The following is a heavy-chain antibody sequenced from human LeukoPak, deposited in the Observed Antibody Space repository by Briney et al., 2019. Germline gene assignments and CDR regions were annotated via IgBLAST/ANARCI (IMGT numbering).Heavy chain of an antibody. Sequence: PGRSLRLSCTASGFTFGDHAMSWVRQAPGKGLEWVGFIRRKAYGGTTEYAASVKGRFTISRDDSKSIAYLQMNSLKTEDTAVYYCTREDGNNRRLDPWGQGTLVTVSS. J-gene: IGHJ5*02. D-gene: IGHD5-24*01. CDR1: GFTFGDHA. CDR2: IRRKAYGGTT. CDR3: TREDGNNRRLDP. V-gene: IGHV3-49*04.